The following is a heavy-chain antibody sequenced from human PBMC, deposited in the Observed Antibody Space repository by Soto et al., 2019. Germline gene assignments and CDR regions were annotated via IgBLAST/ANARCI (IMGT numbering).Heavy chain of an antibody. CDR3: ARCIAAAGPIDY. J-gene: IGHJ4*02. D-gene: IGHD6-13*01. V-gene: IGHV4-39*01. CDR1: GGSISSSTYY. Sequence: ASETLSLTCTVSGGSISSSTYYWGWMRQPPGKGLEWIASFFIGGNTYYNPSLKSRVTISVDTSKNQFSLKLSSVTAADTAVYYCARCIAAAGPIDYWGQGTLVTVSS. CDR2: FFIGGNT.